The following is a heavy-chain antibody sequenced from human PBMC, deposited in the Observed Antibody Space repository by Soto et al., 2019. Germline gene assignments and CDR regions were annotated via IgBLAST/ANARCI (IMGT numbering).Heavy chain of an antibody. CDR3: AHRDSDSTPRGGYFDY. J-gene: IGHJ4*02. V-gene: IGHV2-5*02. Sequence: QITLKESSPTLVKPTQTLTLTCTFSGFSLSTSGVGVGWIRQPPGKALEWLALIYWDDDKRYSPSLNSRLIITKDASKNQVVLTMTNMDPVDTATYYCAHRDSDSTPRGGYFDYWGQGTLVTVSS. D-gene: IGHD2-15*01. CDR2: IYWDDDK. CDR1: GFSLSTSGVG.